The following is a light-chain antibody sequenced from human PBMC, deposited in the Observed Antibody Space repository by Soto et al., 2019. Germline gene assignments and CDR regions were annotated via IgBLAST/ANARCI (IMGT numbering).Light chain of an antibody. V-gene: IGKV3-11*01. Sequence: EIVLTQSPATLSLSPGERATLSCRASQSVSSYLAWYQLKPGQAPRLLIYDASNRATGIPARFSGSGSGTDFTLPISSLEPEDFAVYYCQQRSNWPYTFGQGTKLEIK. CDR3: QQRSNWPYT. CDR2: DAS. J-gene: IGKJ2*01. CDR1: QSVSSY.